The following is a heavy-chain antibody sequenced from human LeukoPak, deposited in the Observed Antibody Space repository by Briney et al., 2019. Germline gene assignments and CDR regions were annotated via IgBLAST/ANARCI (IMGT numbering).Heavy chain of an antibody. D-gene: IGHD3-10*01. CDR1: GFTFSDYY. CDR2: ISSSSSYT. Sequence: GGSLRLSCAASGFTFSDYYMSWIRQAPGKGLEWVSYISSSSSYTNYADSVKGRFTISRDNAKNSLYLQMNSLRAEDTAVYYCARDGFGGSGTRGCYFDYWGQGTLVTVSS. V-gene: IGHV3-11*06. J-gene: IGHJ4*02. CDR3: ARDGFGGSGTRGCYFDY.